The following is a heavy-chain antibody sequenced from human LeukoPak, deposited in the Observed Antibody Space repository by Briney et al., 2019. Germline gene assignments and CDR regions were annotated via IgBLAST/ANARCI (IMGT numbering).Heavy chain of an antibody. D-gene: IGHD6-19*01. Sequence: GAAVKVSCKASGYTFTGYYMHWVRQAPGQGLEWMGWINPNSGGTNYAQKFQGRVTMTRDTSISTAYMELSRLRSDDTAVYYCASLIGRGWHEDYYYYYSMDVWGQGTTVTVSS. CDR1: GYTFTGYY. V-gene: IGHV1-2*02. CDR3: ASLIGRGWHEDYYYYYSMDV. CDR2: INPNSGGT. J-gene: IGHJ6*02.